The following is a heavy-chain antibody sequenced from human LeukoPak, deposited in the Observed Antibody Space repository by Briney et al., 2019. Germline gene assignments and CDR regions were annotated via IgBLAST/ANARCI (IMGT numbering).Heavy chain of an antibody. D-gene: IGHD3-16*01. Sequence: KASETLSLTCTVSGGSISSSSYYWGWIRQPPGKGLEWIGSIYYSGSTYYNPSLKSRVTISVDTSKNQFSLKLSSVTAADTAVYYCATLWGGEPDAFDIWGQGTMVTVSS. CDR3: ATLWGGEPDAFDI. CDR1: GGSISSSSYY. V-gene: IGHV4-39*01. J-gene: IGHJ3*02. CDR2: IYYSGST.